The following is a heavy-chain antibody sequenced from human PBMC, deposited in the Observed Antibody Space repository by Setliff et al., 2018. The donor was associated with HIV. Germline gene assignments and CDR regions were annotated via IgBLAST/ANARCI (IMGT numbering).Heavy chain of an antibody. V-gene: IGHV3-53*01. CDR3: ATSQGSYYYDSSGFPIGVDY. CDR2: IYSGGST. J-gene: IGHJ4*02. Sequence: GESLKISCAASGFTVSTNYMSWVRQAPGKGLEWVSVIYSGGSTYYADSVKGRFTISRDNSKNTLYLQMNSLRAEDTAVYYCATSQGSYYYDSSGFPIGVDYWGQGTLVTVSS. CDR1: GFTVSTNY. D-gene: IGHD3-22*01.